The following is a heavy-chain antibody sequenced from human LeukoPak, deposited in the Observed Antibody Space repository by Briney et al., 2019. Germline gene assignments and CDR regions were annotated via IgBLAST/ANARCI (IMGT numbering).Heavy chain of an antibody. CDR3: AKSGYNRFDY. Sequence: GGSLRLSCAASGFTFSSYSMNWVRQAPGKGLEWVSSISSSSSYIYYADSVKGRFTISRDNSKNTLYLQMNSLRAEDTAVYYCAKSGYNRFDYWGQGTLVTVSS. CDR1: GFTFSSYS. D-gene: IGHD5-24*01. J-gene: IGHJ4*02. CDR2: ISSSSSYI. V-gene: IGHV3-21*04.